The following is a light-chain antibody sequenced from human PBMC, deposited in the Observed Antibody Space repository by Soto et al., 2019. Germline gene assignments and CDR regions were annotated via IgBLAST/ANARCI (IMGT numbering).Light chain of an antibody. CDR1: NIGSKS. V-gene: IGLV3-21*04. CDR3: QVWDSSSDHPGV. J-gene: IGLJ2*01. CDR2: FDS. Sequence: SYELTQPPSVSVAPGKTARITCGGNNIGSKSEHWYQQKPGQAPVLVIYFDSDRPSGIPERFSGSNSGNTATLTISRVEAGDEADYYCQVWDSSSDHPGVFGGGTKVTVL.